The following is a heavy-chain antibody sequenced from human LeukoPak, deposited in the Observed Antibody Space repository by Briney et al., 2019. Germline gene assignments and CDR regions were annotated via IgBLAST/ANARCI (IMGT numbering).Heavy chain of an antibody. J-gene: IGHJ3*02. D-gene: IGHD3-9*01. V-gene: IGHV3-48*01. CDR1: AFTFNTYS. Sequence: GGSLRLSCAASAFTFNTYSMNWVRQAPGKGLGWVSYISSSSTTIYYADSMKGRFTISRDNAKNSLYLQMNSLRAEDTAVYYCARDPGYVILNGYYPRIFDIWGQGTLVSVSS. CDR2: ISSSSTTI. CDR3: ARDPGYVILNGYYPRIFDI.